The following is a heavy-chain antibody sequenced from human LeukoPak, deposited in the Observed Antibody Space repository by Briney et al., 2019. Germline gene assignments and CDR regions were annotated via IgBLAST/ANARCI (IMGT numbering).Heavy chain of an antibody. CDR3: AREREAWLVRGWFDP. J-gene: IGHJ5*02. CDR1: GYTFTSYY. V-gene: IGHV1-46*03. D-gene: IGHD6-19*01. Sequence: ATVKVSCKASGYTFTSYYMHWVRQAPGQGLEWMGIINPSGGSTSYAQKFQGRVTMTRDTSTSTVYMELSSLRSEDTAVYYCAREREAWLVRGWFDPWGQGTLVTVSS. CDR2: INPSGGST.